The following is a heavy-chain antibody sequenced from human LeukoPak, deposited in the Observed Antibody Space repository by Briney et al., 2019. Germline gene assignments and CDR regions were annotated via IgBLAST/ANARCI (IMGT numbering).Heavy chain of an antibody. V-gene: IGHV4-59*01. D-gene: IGHD4-4*01. J-gene: IGHJ6*02. CDR3: ASGNSNYDFMYYYHGMDV. CDR1: GGSISSYY. Sequence: SETLSLTCTVSGGSISSYYWSWIRQPPGKGLEWIGYIYYSGSTNCNPSLKSRVTISVDTSKNQFSLKLSSVTAADTAVYYCASGNSNYDFMYYYHGMDVWGQGTTVTVSS. CDR2: IYYSGST.